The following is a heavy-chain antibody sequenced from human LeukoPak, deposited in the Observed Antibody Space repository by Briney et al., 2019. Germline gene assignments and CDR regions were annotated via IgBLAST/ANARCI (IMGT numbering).Heavy chain of an antibody. V-gene: IGHV4-30-4*01. CDR3: ARVTAAGPTLDY. CDR1: GGSISSGDYY. D-gene: IGHD6-13*01. Sequence: SETLSLTCTVSGGSISSGDYYWSWIRQPPGKGLEWIGYIYYSGSTYYNPSLKSRVTISVDTSKNQFSLKLSSVTAADTAVYYCARVTAAGPTLDYWGQGTLVTVSS. J-gene: IGHJ4*02. CDR2: IYYSGST.